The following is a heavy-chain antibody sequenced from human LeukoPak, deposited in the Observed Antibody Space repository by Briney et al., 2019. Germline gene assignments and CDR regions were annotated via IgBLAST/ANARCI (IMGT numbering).Heavy chain of an antibody. D-gene: IGHD1-1*01. CDR3: ASSEYRPGTTDAFDI. V-gene: IGHV4-4*07. J-gene: IGHJ3*02. Sequence: PSETLSLTCTVSGGSISSYYWSWIRQPAGKGLEWIGRIYTSGSTNYNPSLKSRVTMSVDTSKNQFSLKLSSVTAADTAVYYCASSEYRPGTTDAFDIWGQGTMVTVSS. CDR1: GGSISSYY. CDR2: IYTSGST.